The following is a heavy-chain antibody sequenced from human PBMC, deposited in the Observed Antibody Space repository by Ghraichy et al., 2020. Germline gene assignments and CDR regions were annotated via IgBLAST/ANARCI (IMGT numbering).Heavy chain of an antibody. Sequence: SETLSLTCTVSGGSISSSRYYWDWIRQPPGKGLEWIGSIHNSGSTYYNPSLKSRVTISEDTSKNQSSLKLSSVTATDTAVYYCARRPTGYFDYWGQGTLVTVSS. CDR3: ARRPTGYFDY. V-gene: IGHV4-39*01. J-gene: IGHJ4*02. CDR1: GGSISSSRYY. CDR2: IHNSGST.